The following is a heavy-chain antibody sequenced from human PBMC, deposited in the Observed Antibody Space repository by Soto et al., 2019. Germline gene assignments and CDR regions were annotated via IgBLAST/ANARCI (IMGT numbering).Heavy chain of an antibody. D-gene: IGHD6-13*01. CDR3: AHRGNYFDY. J-gene: IGHJ4*02. Sequence: QITLKESGPPLVKPTQTLTLTCTFSGFSLSSSGVGVAWIRQPPGKALEWLALIYWDDDKRYSPSLKSRLTXSKDTSKNQVVLTMTNMDPVDTATYYCAHRGNYFDYWGQGTLVTVSS. CDR1: GFSLSSSGVG. V-gene: IGHV2-5*02. CDR2: IYWDDDK.